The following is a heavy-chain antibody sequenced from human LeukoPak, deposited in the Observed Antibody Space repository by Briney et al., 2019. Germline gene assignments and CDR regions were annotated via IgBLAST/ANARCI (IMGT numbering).Heavy chain of an antibody. D-gene: IGHD5-18*01. CDR1: GGSISSSSHY. CDR2: IYYSGTT. J-gene: IGHJ4*02. Sequence: PSETLSLTCTVSGGSISSSSHYWGWIRQPPGKGLEWIVSIYYSGTTYYNPSLTSRVTISVDTSKNQFSLSLSSVTAADTDVYYCARRLAYSFGNYFDSWGQGTLVTVSS. CDR3: ARRLAYSFGNYFDS. V-gene: IGHV4-39*01.